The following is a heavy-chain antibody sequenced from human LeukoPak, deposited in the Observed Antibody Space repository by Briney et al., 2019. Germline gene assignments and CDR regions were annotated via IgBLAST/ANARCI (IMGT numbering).Heavy chain of an antibody. CDR1: GFSFNSYW. Sequence: GGSLRLSCAASGFSFNSYWMHWVRQAPGKGLEWVSGISWNSGSIGYADSVKGRFTVSRDNAKNSLYLQMNSLRAEDTALYYCAKDIKVGATPEAFDIWGQGTMVTVSS. CDR2: ISWNSGSI. CDR3: AKDIKVGATPEAFDI. V-gene: IGHV3-9*01. J-gene: IGHJ3*02. D-gene: IGHD1-26*01.